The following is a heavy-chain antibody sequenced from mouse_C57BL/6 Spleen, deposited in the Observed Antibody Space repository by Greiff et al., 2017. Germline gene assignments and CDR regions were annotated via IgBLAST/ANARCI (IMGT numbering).Heavy chain of an antibody. V-gene: IGHV3-6*01. CDR3: ARDPVVATPDWYFDV. CDR1: GYSITSGYY. Sequence: EVKLQESGPGLVKPSQSLSLTCSVTGYSITSGYYWNWIRQFPGNKLEWMGYISYDGSNNYNPSLKNRISITRDTSTNQFFLKLNSVTTEDTATYYCARDPVVATPDWYFDVWGTGTTVTVSS. J-gene: IGHJ1*03. D-gene: IGHD1-1*01. CDR2: ISYDGSN.